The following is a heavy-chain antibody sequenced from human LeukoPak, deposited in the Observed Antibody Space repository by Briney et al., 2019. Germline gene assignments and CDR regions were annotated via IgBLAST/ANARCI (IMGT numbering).Heavy chain of an antibody. CDR2: INPNSGVT. CDR1: GYTFTAYY. J-gene: IGHJ4*02. V-gene: IGHV1-2*02. Sequence: GGSVKVSCKASGYTFTAYYMHWVRQAPGQGLEWMGWINPNSGVTIHAQKFQGRVTLTRDTSISTAYMELSSLRSDDTAVYYCATGLNGVWAEPDYWGQGTLVTVPS. CDR3: ATGLNGVWAEPDY. D-gene: IGHD1-14*01.